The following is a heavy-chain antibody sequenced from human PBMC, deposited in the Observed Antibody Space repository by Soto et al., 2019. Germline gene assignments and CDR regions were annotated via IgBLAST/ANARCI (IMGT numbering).Heavy chain of an antibody. CDR2: ISSSSSYI. CDR3: ARIRRAASLYDMDV. J-gene: IGHJ6*02. Sequence: GGSLRLSCAASGSTFSSYSMYWVRHAPEQGLERVSSISSSSSYIYYADAVKGRFITSRDNDKNSLYLQMNSQRAEATAVYYCARIRRAASLYDMDVWGQGTTVTVSS. D-gene: IGHD2-2*01. V-gene: IGHV3-21*01. CDR1: GSTFSSYS.